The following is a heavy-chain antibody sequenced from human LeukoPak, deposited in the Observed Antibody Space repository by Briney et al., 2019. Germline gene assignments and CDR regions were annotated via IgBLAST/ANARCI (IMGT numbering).Heavy chain of an antibody. D-gene: IGHD6-19*01. V-gene: IGHV3-23*01. CDR1: GFTLRCYA. Sequence: GGSLRLFCSVWGFTLRCYAMRGVRQAPGKGLELVSGDNYGYTYYADSVKGRFTNSGDNSKNTLYLQTDSLRSEDTAIYFCARSSSGWKLDYWGQGTLVTVSS. CDR3: ARSSSGWKLDY. CDR2: DNYGYT. J-gene: IGHJ4*02.